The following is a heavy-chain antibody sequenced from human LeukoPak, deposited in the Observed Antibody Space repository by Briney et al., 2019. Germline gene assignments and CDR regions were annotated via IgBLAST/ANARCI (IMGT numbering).Heavy chain of an antibody. D-gene: IGHD6-13*01. Sequence: GGSPRLSCAASGFTFSSHSMNWVRQAPGKGLEWVSYISSSSSTIYYADSVKGRFTISRDNSKNTLYLQMNSLRAEDTAVYYCAKAVMSSSWYRDYYYYYGMDVWGQGTTVTVSS. CDR1: GFTFSSHS. CDR2: ISSSSSTI. J-gene: IGHJ6*02. V-gene: IGHV3-48*01. CDR3: AKAVMSSSWYRDYYYYYGMDV.